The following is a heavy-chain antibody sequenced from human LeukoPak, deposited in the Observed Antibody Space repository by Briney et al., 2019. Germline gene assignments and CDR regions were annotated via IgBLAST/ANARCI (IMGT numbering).Heavy chain of an antibody. D-gene: IGHD2-2*01. CDR1: GGSISSYY. V-gene: IGHV4-59*01. J-gene: IGHJ6*03. CDR3: ARAQYCSSTSCFQEYYYYYYMDV. Sequence: PSETLSLTCTVSGGSISSYYWSWIRQPPGQGLEWIGYIYYSGSTNYNPSLKSRVTISVDTSKNQFSLKLSSVTAADTAVYYCARAQYCSSTSCFQEYYYYYYMDVWGKGTTVTVSS. CDR2: IYYSGST.